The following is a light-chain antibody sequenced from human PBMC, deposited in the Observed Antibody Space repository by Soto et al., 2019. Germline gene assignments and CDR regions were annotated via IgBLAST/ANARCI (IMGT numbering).Light chain of an antibody. CDR2: DVT. Sequence: QSALTQPASVSGSPGQSITISCTGISSEVANYNYVSWYQQYPGRAPKLIISDVTNRPSGISNRFSGSKSGNTASLTISALQAEDEADYYCSSQLSSTNVVFGGGTQLTVL. CDR3: SSQLSSTNVV. J-gene: IGLJ2*01. CDR1: SSEVANYNY. V-gene: IGLV2-14*03.